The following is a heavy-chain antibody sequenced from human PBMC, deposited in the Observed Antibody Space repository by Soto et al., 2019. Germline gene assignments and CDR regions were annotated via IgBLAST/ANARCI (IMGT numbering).Heavy chain of an antibody. V-gene: IGHV3-21*01. CDR2: ISSSSDLI. D-gene: IGHD1-26*01. Sequence: EVQLVESGGGLVKPGGSLRLSCAASGFTFSRETMNWVRQAPGKGLEWVSSISSSSDLIYYTDSVKGGFTISRDNAENSLYLQMHSLRAEDTAVYYCARPYSGNYLSPFDSWGQGTLVTVSS. J-gene: IGHJ4*02. CDR3: ARPYSGNYLSPFDS. CDR1: GFTFSRET.